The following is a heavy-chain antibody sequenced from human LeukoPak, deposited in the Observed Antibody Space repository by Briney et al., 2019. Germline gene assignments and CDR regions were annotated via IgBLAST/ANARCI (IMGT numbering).Heavy chain of an antibody. V-gene: IGHV4-59*08. J-gene: IGHJ4*02. CDR2: IFYSGST. CDR3: SRTNPSFVW. CDR1: GGSLSSYY. Sequence: SETLSLTCTVSGGSLSSYYWSWIRQPPGKGLEWVGYIFYSGSTNYNPSVNTRVTISVHTSKHQVSLKLRSVTAEDRAVYYCSRTNPSFVWWGQTTLVTVSS. D-gene: IGHD3-9*01.